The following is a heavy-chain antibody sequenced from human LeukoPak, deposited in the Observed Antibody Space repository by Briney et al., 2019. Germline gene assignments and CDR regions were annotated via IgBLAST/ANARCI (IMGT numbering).Heavy chain of an antibody. V-gene: IGHV3-9*01. CDR2: ISWNSGSV. D-gene: IGHD1-26*01. J-gene: IGHJ3*02. Sequence: GGSLRLSCAASGFTFSRYWMSWVRQAPGKGLEWVSGISWNSGSVGYADSVKGRFTISRDNAKNSLYLQMNSLRAEDTALYYCAKDRSGNYWGAFDIWGQGTMVTVSS. CDR1: GFTFSRYW. CDR3: AKDRSGNYWGAFDI.